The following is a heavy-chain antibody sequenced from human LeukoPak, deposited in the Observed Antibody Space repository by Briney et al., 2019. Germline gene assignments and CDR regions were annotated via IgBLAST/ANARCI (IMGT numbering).Heavy chain of an antibody. Sequence: GGSLRLSCAASGFTFSSYSMNWVRQAPGKGLEWVANIKQDGSEEYYVDSVKGRFTISRDNAKNSLYLQMNSLRAEDTAVYYCAREKIDAFDYWGQGTLVTVSS. J-gene: IGHJ4*02. V-gene: IGHV3-7*01. CDR2: IKQDGSEE. D-gene: IGHD2/OR15-2a*01. CDR3: AREKIDAFDY. CDR1: GFTFSSYS.